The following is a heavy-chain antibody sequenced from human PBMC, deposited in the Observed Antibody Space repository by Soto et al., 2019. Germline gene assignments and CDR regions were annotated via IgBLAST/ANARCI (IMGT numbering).Heavy chain of an antibody. CDR2: INDGDYNT. D-gene: IGHD1-26*01. CDR3: AKGPRAWGARLVFGV. CDR1: GFTFSSFV. Sequence: EVQLLESGGGLVQPGGSLRLSCAASGFTFSSFVMSWVRQAPGKGLEWVSSINDGDYNTFYAESVKGRFTISRDAYKKALYVQMDSLRAEDTGIYYCAKGPRAWGARLVFGVWGQGTMVTVSS. V-gene: IGHV3-23*01. J-gene: IGHJ3*01.